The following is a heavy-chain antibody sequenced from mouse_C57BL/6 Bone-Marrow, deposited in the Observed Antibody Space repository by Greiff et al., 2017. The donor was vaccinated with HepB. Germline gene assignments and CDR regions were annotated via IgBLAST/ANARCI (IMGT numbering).Heavy chain of an antibody. CDR2: ISDGGSYT. Sequence: EVMLVESGGGLVKPGGSLKLSCAASGFTFSSYAMSWVRQTPEKRLEWVATISDGGSYTYYPDNVKGRFTISRDNAKNNLYLQMSHLKSEDTAMYYCARDGITTSFDYWGQGTTLTVSS. CDR3: ARDGITTSFDY. J-gene: IGHJ2*01. CDR1: GFTFSSYA. D-gene: IGHD2-4*01. V-gene: IGHV5-4*01.